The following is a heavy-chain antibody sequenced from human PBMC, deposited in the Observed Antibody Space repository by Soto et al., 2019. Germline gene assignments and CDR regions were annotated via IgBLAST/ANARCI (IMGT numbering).Heavy chain of an antibody. CDR2: IYYSGST. D-gene: IGHD2-2*01. CDR3: ASYCSSTSCPDGRLRPDYYYYYMDV. CDR1: GGSISSYY. Sequence: SETLSLTCTVSGGSISSYYWSWIRQPPGKGLEWIGYIYYSGSTNYNPSLKSRVTISVDTSKNQFSLKLSSVTAADTAVYYCASYCSSTSCPDGRLRPDYYYYYMDVWGKGTTVTVSS. V-gene: IGHV4-59*01. J-gene: IGHJ6*03.